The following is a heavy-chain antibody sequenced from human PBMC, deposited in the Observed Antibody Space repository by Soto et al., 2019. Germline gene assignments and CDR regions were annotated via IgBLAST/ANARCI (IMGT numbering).Heavy chain of an antibody. D-gene: IGHD3-9*01. Sequence: SETLSLTCTVSGGSISSGGYYWSWIRQHPGKGLEWIGYIYYSGSTYYNPSLKSRVTISVDTSKNQFSLKLSSVTAADTAVYYCASMFDDILTGYSVDYWGQGTLVTSPQ. J-gene: IGHJ4*02. CDR3: ASMFDDILTGYSVDY. CDR2: IYYSGST. CDR1: GGSISSGGYY. V-gene: IGHV4-31*03.